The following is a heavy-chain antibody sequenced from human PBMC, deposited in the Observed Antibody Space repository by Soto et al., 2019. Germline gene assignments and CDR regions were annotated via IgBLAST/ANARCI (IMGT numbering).Heavy chain of an antibody. CDR3: ARGSGNCGGDCEGNWFDP. CDR1: GGSFSGYY. Sequence: QVQLQQWGAGLLKPSETLSLTCAVYGGSFSGYYWSWIRQPPGKGLEWIGEINHSGSTNYNPSLKSRVTISVDTSKNQFSLKLSSVTAADTAVYYWARGSGNCGGDCEGNWFDPWGQGTLVTVSS. CDR2: INHSGST. D-gene: IGHD2-21*02. J-gene: IGHJ5*02. V-gene: IGHV4-34*01.